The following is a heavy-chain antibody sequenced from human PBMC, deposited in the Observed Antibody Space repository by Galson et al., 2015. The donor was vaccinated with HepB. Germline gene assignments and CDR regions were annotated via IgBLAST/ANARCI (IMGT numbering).Heavy chain of an antibody. CDR2: ITWDGSNT. D-gene: IGHD1-26*01. V-gene: IGHV3-43*01. CDR3: VKDVGGSDYYGMDV. CDR1: GFNFDDYH. Sequence: SLRLSCAASGFNFDDYHMHWVRQTPGKGLEWLSLITWDGSNTYYADSVKGRVIISRDNSKKSLFLQINSLRIEDTALYYCVKDVGGSDYYGMDVWGRGTTVTVSS. J-gene: IGHJ6*02.